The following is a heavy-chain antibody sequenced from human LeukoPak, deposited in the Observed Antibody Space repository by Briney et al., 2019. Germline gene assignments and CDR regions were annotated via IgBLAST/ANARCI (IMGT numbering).Heavy chain of an antibody. V-gene: IGHV1-69*01. CDR2: ISPIFGTA. CDR3: ARDGRYSGYDFEY. CDR1: GGTFNSYA. Sequence: ASVKVSCKASGGTFNSYAISWVRQAPGQGLEWMGGISPIFGTANYAQKFQGRVTITADESTSTAYMELSSLRSEDTAVYYCARDGRYSGYDFEYWGQGTLVTVSS. D-gene: IGHD5-12*01. J-gene: IGHJ4*02.